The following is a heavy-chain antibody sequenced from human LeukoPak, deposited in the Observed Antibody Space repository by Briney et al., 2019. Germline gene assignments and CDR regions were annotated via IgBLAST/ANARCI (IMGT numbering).Heavy chain of an antibody. J-gene: IGHJ4*02. CDR1: GGSFSGYY. CDR3: ARRISYYGSGSPFVY. V-gene: IGHV4-34*01. Sequence: SETLSLTCAVYGGSFSGYYWSWIRQPPGKGLEWSGEINHSGSTNYNPSLKSRVTISVDTSKNQFSLKLSSVTAADTAVYYCARRISYYGSGSPFVYWGQGTLVTVSS. D-gene: IGHD3-10*01. CDR2: INHSGST.